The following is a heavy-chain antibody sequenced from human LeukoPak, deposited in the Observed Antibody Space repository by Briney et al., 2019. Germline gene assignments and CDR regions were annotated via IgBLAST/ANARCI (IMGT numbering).Heavy chain of an antibody. V-gene: IGHV1-69*13. J-gene: IGHJ4*02. CDR3: AAIWGLYGSGSYYNDY. Sequence: ASVKVSCKASGGTFSSYAISWVRQAPGQGLEWMGGIIPIFGTADYAQKFQGRVTITADESTSTAYMELSSLRSEDTAVYYCAAIWGLYGSGSYYNDYWGQGTLVTVSS. CDR1: GGTFSSYA. D-gene: IGHD3-10*01. CDR2: IIPIFGTA.